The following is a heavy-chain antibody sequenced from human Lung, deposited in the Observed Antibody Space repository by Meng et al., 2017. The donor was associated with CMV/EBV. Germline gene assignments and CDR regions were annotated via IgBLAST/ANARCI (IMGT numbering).Heavy chain of an antibody. J-gene: IGHJ4*02. Sequence: ASXXVSXKTSEYTFTAFYIHWVRQAPGQGLEWVAWINPNSGATNYAPKFQGRVTVTRDTSITTAYLELSGLESDDTAVYFCVRDQWVQSRGGPHYWGQGTLVTVSS. CDR3: VRDQWVQSRGGPHY. V-gene: IGHV1-2*02. CDR1: EYTFTAFY. D-gene: IGHD1-26*01. CDR2: INPNSGAT.